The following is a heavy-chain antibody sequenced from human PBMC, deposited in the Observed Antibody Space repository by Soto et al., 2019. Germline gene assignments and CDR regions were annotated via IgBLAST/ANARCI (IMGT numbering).Heavy chain of an antibody. CDR1: GGSISSYY. J-gene: IGHJ5*02. CDR2: IYYSGST. D-gene: IGHD3-3*01. V-gene: IGHV4-59*01. CDR3: ARASLNYDFWSGAPPEYNWFDP. Sequence: SETLSLTCTVSGGSISSYYWSWIRQPPGKGLEWIGYIYYSGSTNYNPSLKSRVTISVDTSKNQFSLKLSSVTAADTAVYYCARASLNYDFWSGAPPEYNWFDPWGQGTLVTVSS.